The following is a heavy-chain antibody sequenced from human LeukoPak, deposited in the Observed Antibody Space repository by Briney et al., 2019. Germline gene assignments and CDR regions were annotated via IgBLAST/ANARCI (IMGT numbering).Heavy chain of an antibody. CDR2: IHYSGIT. Sequence: PSETLSLTCTVSGGSISSDGYHWSWIRQHPGKGLEWIGFIHYSGITYYNPSLKSRVTMSVDTSKNQFSLKLNSVTAADTAVYYCARHETWLRLKPSYFDYWGQGTLVTVSS. CDR3: ARHETWLRLKPSYFDY. CDR1: GGSISSDGYH. J-gene: IGHJ4*02. D-gene: IGHD5-12*01. V-gene: IGHV4-31*03.